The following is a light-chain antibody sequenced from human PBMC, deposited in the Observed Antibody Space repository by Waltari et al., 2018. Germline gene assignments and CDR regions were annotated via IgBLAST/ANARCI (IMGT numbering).Light chain of an antibody. CDR2: EGT. CDR1: SSDIGGHNY. V-gene: IGLV2-14*01. CDR3: TSYTTSVTWV. J-gene: IGLJ3*02. Sequence: QSALTQPASVSGSPGQSITISCTGTSSDIGGHNYVSWYQQHPGKAPKLVIFEGTTRPSGVSNRFSGSKSGNTASLTISGLQAEDEADYYCTSYTTSVTWVFGGGTKVTVL.